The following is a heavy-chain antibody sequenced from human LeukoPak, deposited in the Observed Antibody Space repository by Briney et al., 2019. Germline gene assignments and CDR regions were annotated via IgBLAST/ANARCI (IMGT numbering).Heavy chain of an antibody. V-gene: IGHV3-21*01. J-gene: IGHJ3*02. CDR2: ISRSSSEV. Sequence: GGSLRLSCAASGFTFSSYSMNWVRQAPGEGLEWVSSISRSSSEVYYADSVKGRFTISRDNAKNSLYLQMNSLRAEDTAVYYCARSGRGYDDAFDIWGQGTMVTVSS. CDR1: GFTFSSYS. CDR3: ARSGRGYDDAFDI. D-gene: IGHD5-12*01.